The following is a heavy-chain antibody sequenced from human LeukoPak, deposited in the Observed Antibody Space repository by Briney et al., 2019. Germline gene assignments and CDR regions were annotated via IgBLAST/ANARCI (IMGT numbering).Heavy chain of an antibody. J-gene: IGHJ4*02. Sequence: SETLSLTCTVSGYSISSGYYWGWIRQPPGKGLEWIGSIYHSGSTYYNPSLKSRVTISVDTSKNQFSLKLSSVTAADTAVYYCARDVHDYGDYGFDYWGQGTLVTVSS. V-gene: IGHV4-38-2*02. CDR3: ARDVHDYGDYGFDY. CDR1: GYSISSGYY. D-gene: IGHD4-17*01. CDR2: IYHSGST.